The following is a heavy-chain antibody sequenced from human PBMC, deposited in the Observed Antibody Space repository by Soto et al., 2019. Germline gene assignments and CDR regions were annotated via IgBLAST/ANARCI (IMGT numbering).Heavy chain of an antibody. Sequence: GGSQTLSSTPSRFNSGMSLQHWVRQDPVTGLVWVARINSDGSSRSYADSVKGRFTISRDNAKNTLYLQMNSLRGEDTAVYYCARDLYSYGYYDYGMDVWVQGTTVSVSS. CDR2: INSDGSSR. V-gene: IGHV3-74*01. CDR1: RFNSGMSL. D-gene: IGHD5-18*01. CDR3: ARDLYSYGYYDYGMDV. J-gene: IGHJ6*02.